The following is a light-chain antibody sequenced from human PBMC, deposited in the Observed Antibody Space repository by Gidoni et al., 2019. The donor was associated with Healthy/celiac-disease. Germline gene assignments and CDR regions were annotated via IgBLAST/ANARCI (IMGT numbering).Light chain of an antibody. J-gene: IGKJ2*01. CDR2: VAS. V-gene: IGKV3-15*01. CDR1: QSVSSN. CDR3: QQYNNWPPYT. Sequence: EIVMTQSPATLSVSPGERATRSCRASQSVSSNLAWYQQKPGQAPSLLIYVASTRATGIPARFIGSGSGTAFTLTISSLQSEDFSVYYCQQYNNWPPYTFGQGTKLEIK.